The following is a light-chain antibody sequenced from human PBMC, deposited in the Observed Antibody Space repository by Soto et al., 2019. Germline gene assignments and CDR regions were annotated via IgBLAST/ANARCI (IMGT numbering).Light chain of an antibody. J-gene: IGLJ1*01. CDR1: SSDVGSYNY. V-gene: IGLV2-14*03. CDR3: SSYTSSSTLYV. CDR2: DVS. Sequence: QSVLTQPASVSGSPGQSITISCTGTSSDVGSYNYVSWYQHHPGKAPKLMIYDVSNRPSGVSNRFSGSKSDNTASLTISGLQAEDEAEYYCSSYTSSSTLYVFGTGTKVTVL.